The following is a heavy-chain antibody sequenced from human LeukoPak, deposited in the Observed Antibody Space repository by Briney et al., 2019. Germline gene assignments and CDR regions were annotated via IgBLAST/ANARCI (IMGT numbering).Heavy chain of an antibody. V-gene: IGHV3-23*01. CDR1: GFTSSSYA. D-gene: IGHD4-17*01. CDR3: AKVLRGLAYYGDYSD. J-gene: IGHJ4*02. CDR2: ISGSGGST. Sequence: GGSLRLSCAASGFTSSSYAMTWVRQAPGKGLEWVSSISGSGGSTYYADSVKGRFTISKSNSKNTVYLQMNSLRAEDTAVYYCAKVLRGLAYYGDYSDWGQGTLVTVSS.